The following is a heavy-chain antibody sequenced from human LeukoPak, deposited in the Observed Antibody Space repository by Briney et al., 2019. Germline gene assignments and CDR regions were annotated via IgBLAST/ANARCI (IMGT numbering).Heavy chain of an antibody. V-gene: IGHV3-21*01. CDR3: ARDADWDAFDI. D-gene: IGHD2-21*01. CDR2: ISSSSSYI. CDR1: GFTFSSYS. J-gene: IGHJ3*02. Sequence: GGSLRLSCAASGFTFSSYSMNWVRQAPGKGLEWVSSISSSSSYIYYADSVKGRFTISRDNAKNSLYLQMNSLRAEDTAVYYCARDADWDAFDIWGQGTMVTVSS.